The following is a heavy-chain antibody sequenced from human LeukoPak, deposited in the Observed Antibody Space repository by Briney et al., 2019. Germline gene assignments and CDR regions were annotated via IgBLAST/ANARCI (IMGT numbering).Heavy chain of an antibody. V-gene: IGHV3-30*03. D-gene: IGHD3-10*01. CDR1: GFTFSSYG. CDR3: ATRAEGSYYGSGSYYGMDV. Sequence: GGSLRLSCAASGFTFSSYGMHWVRQAPGKGVEWVAVISYDGSNKYYADSVKGRFTTSRDNSKNTLYLQMDSLRAEDTAVYFCATRAEGSYYGSGSYYGMDVWGQGTTVTVSS. CDR2: ISYDGSNK. J-gene: IGHJ6*02.